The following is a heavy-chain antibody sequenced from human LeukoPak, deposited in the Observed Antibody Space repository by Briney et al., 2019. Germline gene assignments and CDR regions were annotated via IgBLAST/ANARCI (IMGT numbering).Heavy chain of an antibody. V-gene: IGHV4-30-2*01. CDR1: GGSISSGGYY. CDR3: ARQLGYCSSTSCYLSWFDP. D-gene: IGHD2-2*01. J-gene: IGHJ5*02. Sequence: PSETLSLTCTVSGGSISSGGYYWSWIRQPPGKGLEWSGYIYHSGSTYYNPSLKSRVTISVDRSKNQFSLKLSSVTAADTAVYYCARQLGYCSSTSCYLSWFDPWGQGTLVTVSS. CDR2: IYHSGST.